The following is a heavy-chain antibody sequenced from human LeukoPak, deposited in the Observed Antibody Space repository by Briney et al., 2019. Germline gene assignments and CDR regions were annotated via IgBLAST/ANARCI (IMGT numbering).Heavy chain of an antibody. J-gene: IGHJ4*02. CDR2: IYTSGST. Sequence: PSETLSLTCTVSGGSISSYYWSWIRQTAGKGLEWIGRIYTSGSTNYNPSLKSRVTMSVDTSKNQFSLKLSSVTAADTAVYYCARDSPYYDFWSGYPSAPDYWGQGTLVTVSS. CDR1: GGSISSYY. CDR3: ARDSPYYDFWSGYPSAPDY. V-gene: IGHV4-4*07. D-gene: IGHD3-3*01.